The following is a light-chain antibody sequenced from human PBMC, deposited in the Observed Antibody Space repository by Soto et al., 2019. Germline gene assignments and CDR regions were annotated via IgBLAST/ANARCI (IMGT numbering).Light chain of an antibody. J-gene: IGKJ1*01. V-gene: IGKV3-20*01. Sequence: EIVLTQSPGTLSLSPGERAPLSCRASQSVSSGYLAWYQQKPGQAPRLLIYGASSRATCIPDRFSGSGSGTDFTLTISRLEPEDFAVYYCQQYGSSPRTFGQGTKVEIK. CDR1: QSVSSGY. CDR2: GAS. CDR3: QQYGSSPRT.